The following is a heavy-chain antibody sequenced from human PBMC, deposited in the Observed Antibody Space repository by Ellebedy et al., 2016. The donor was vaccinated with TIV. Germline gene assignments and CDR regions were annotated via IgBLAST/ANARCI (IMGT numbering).Heavy chain of an antibody. Sequence: GGSLRLSCAASGFTFGSFAMHWVRQAPGKGLEWLSVISGGGDNTYHADSVKGRFTIIRDNSKNNPYLQMDRLRAEDTAVYYCAKGTSSGFNYDRVGCEYWGQGTLVTVSS. D-gene: IGHD3-22*01. CDR3: AKGTSSGFNYDRVGCEY. CDR2: ISGGGDNT. V-gene: IGHV3-23*01. J-gene: IGHJ4*02. CDR1: GFTFGSFA.